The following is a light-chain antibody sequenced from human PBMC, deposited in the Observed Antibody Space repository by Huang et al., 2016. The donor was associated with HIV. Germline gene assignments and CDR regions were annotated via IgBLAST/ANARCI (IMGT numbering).Light chain of an antibody. CDR2: WAS. V-gene: IGKV4-1*01. J-gene: IGKJ1*01. Sequence: DIIMTQSPDSLAVSLGERATLNCRSSQSVYSSSTSQDYMAWFQQKPGQPPRLRLFWASTREAGVPDRFTGSGSGTHFTLTIASLEAEDAAIYYCQQYYSSPQTFGQGTRVEVK. CDR1: QSVYSSSTSQDY. CDR3: QQYYSSPQT.